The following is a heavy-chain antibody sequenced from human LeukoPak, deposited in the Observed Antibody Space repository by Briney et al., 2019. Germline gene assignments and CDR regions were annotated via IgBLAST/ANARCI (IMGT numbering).Heavy chain of an antibody. CDR1: GYTFTSYG. CDR2: ISAYNGNT. J-gene: IGHJ5*02. V-gene: IGHV1-18*01. CDR3: ARGIAAAGIGEIWFDP. Sequence: GASVKVSCKASGYTFTSYGISWVRQAPGQGLEWMGWISAYNGNTNYAQKLQGRVTMTTDTSTSTAYMELRSLRSDDTAVYYCARGIAAAGIGEIWFDPWGQGTLVTVSS. D-gene: IGHD6-13*01.